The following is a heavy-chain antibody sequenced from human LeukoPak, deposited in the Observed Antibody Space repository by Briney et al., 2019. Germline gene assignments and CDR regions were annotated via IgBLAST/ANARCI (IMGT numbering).Heavy chain of an antibody. Sequence: SVKVSCKASGGTFSSYAISWVRQAPGQGLEWMGRIIPIFGTANYAQKFQGRVTITTDESTSTAYMELSSLRSEDTVVYYCARGGDTYYYDSSGSWGQGTLVTVSS. J-gene: IGHJ4*02. V-gene: IGHV1-69*05. CDR3: ARGGDTYYYDSSGS. CDR1: GGTFSSYA. D-gene: IGHD3-22*01. CDR2: IIPIFGTA.